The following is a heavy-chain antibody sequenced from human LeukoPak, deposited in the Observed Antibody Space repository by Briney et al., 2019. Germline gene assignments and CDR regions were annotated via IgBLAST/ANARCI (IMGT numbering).Heavy chain of an antibody. CDR3: ARGFDGNFDY. J-gene: IGHJ4*02. CDR1: GFTFDDYG. Sequence: GGSLRLTCAASGFTFDDYGMSWVRQAAGKGLEWVSGINWNGANTDYADSVKGRFTISRDNAKNSLYLQMNSLRAEDTALYYCARGFDGNFDYWGQGTLVTVSP. D-gene: IGHD3-9*01. V-gene: IGHV3-20*04. CDR2: INWNGANT.